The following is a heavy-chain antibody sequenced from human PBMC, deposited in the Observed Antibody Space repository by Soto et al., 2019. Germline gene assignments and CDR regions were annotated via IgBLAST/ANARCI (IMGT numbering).Heavy chain of an antibody. CDR2: ISGSGGST. CDR1: GFTFSSYA. V-gene: IGHV3-23*01. D-gene: IGHD6-6*01. J-gene: IGHJ4*02. CDR3: AKDRPYSSSVSPVGAYFDY. Sequence: AVGSLRLSCAASGFTFSSYAMSWVRQAPGKGLEWVSAISGSGGSTYYADSVKGRFTISRDNSKNTLYLQMNSLRAEDTAVYYCAKDRPYSSSVSPVGAYFDYCGQGTLVTVSS.